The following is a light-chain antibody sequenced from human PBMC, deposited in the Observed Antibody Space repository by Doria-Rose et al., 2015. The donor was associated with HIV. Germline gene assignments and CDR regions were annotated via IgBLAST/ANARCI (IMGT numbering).Light chain of an antibody. CDR1: SGPVTGAYY. J-gene: IGLJ3*02. CDR2: NTY. Sequence: QTVVTQEPSSSVSLGGTVTLTCGLTSGPVTGAYYPSWHQQTPGQAPRTLIYNTYSLSSGVSDRFSGSILGNKAALTISGAQADDESDYYCVLYMGSGIWMFGGETKLTVL. CDR3: VLYMGSGIWM. V-gene: IGLV8-61*01.